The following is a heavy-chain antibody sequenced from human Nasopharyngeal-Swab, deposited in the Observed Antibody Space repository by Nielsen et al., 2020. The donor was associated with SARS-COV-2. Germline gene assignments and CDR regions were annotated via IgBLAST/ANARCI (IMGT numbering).Heavy chain of an antibody. CDR2: IVVGSGNT. J-gene: IGHJ4*02. V-gene: IGHV1-58*02. D-gene: IGHD6-13*01. CDR3: AAGVDDRIAAVVDY. CDR1: GYTFIGYY. Sequence: SVKVSCKASGYTFIGYYIHWVRQAPGQGLEWIGWIVVGSGNTNYAQKFQERVTITRDMSTSTAYMELSSLRSEDTAVYYCAAGVDDRIAAVVDYWGQGTLVTVSS.